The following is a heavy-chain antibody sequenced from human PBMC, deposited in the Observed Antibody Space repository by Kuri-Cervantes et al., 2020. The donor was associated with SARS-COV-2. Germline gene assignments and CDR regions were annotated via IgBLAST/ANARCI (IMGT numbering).Heavy chain of an antibody. J-gene: IGHJ6*04. D-gene: IGHD2-2*01. V-gene: IGHV4-30-4*08. CDR1: GGSISSGDYY. CDR3: ARSQVVRHLDRSSELSYRYYMDV. Sequence: LRLSCTVSGGSISSGDYYWSWIRQPPGKGLEWIGYIYYSGSTYYNPSLKSRVTISTDTSKNQFSLRLNSVTAADTAVYFCARSQVVRHLDRSSELSYRYYMDVWGKGTTVTVSS. CDR2: IYYSGST.